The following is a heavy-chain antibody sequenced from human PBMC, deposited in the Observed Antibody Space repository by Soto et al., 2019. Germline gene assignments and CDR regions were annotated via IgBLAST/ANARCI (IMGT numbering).Heavy chain of an antibody. V-gene: IGHV1-46*03. CDR1: GYSFTSHY. Sequence: ASVKVSCKAIGYSFTSHYMHWVRQAPGQGLEWMGIINPSGGSTSYAQKFQGRVTMTRDTSTSTVYMELSSLRSEDTAVYYCARASAVALRYYFDYWGQGTLVTVSS. CDR2: INPSGGST. CDR3: ARASAVALRYYFDY. J-gene: IGHJ4*02. D-gene: IGHD6-19*01.